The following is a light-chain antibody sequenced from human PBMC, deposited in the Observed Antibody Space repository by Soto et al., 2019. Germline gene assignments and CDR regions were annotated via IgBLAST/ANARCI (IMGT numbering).Light chain of an antibody. CDR1: PSVTNY. Sequence: EIVLTQSPATLSLSPGERATLSCRASPSVTNYLAWYQQKPGQAPRLLIYGAFNRATGIPARFSGSGSGTDFTLTIISLEPENFGVYFCQQRNIWPPVTFGQGTRLEIK. CDR3: QQRNIWPPVT. J-gene: IGKJ5*01. V-gene: IGKV3-11*01. CDR2: GAF.